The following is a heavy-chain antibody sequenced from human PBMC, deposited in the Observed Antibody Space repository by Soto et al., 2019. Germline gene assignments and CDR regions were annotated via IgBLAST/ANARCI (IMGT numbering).Heavy chain of an antibody. CDR3: ARESYYGSGATVVGY. V-gene: IGHV4-59*01. CDR2: IYYSGTT. CDR1: GGSISNFY. Sequence: LPEPLSPTCTVSGGSISNFYWSWIRQPPGKGLEWIGYIYYSGTTSYNPSLNSRVTISVDTSKNQFSLKLNSVTAADTAVYYCARESYYGSGATVVGYWGLGTLVTVS. D-gene: IGHD3-10*01. J-gene: IGHJ4*02.